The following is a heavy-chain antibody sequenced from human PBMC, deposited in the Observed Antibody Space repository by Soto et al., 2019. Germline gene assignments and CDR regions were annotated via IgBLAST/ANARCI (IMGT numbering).Heavy chain of an antibody. V-gene: IGHV1-2*04. CDR2: INPNSGGT. J-gene: IGHJ5*02. Sequence: ASVKVSCKASGYTFTGYYMHWVRQAPGQVLEWMGWINPNSGGTNYAQKFQGWVTMTRDTSISTAYMELSRLRSDDTAVYYCARELRIAAAGTRWFDPWGQGTLVTVSS. CDR1: GYTFTGYY. CDR3: ARELRIAAAGTRWFDP. D-gene: IGHD6-13*01.